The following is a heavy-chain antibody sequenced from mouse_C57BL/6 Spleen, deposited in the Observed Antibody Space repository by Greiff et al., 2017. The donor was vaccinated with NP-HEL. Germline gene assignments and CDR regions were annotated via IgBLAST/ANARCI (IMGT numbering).Heavy chain of an antibody. CDR2: SYPGSGST. CDR1: GYTFTSYW. J-gene: IGHJ1*03. Sequence: VQLQQPGAELVKPGASVKMSCKASGYTFTSYWLTWVKQRPGQGLEWIGDSYPGSGSTNYNEKFKCKATLTVDTSSSTAYMQLSSLTSEDSAVYYCARGGSSYKYFDVWGTGTTVTVSS. CDR3: ARGGSSYKYFDV. V-gene: IGHV1-55*01. D-gene: IGHD1-1*01.